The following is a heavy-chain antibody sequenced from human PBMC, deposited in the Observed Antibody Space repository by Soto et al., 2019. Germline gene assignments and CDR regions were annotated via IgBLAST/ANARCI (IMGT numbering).Heavy chain of an antibody. V-gene: IGHV4-31*03. J-gene: IGHJ1*01. CDR1: GGSISSGGYY. Sequence: QVQLQESGPGLVKPSQTLSLTCTVSGGSISSGGYYWSWIRQHPGKGLEWIGYIYYSGSTYYNPSLKRRVTLSVDTSKNQFSLKLSSVTAADTAVYYCASTYCGGDCYNGEYFQHWGQGTLVTVSS. CDR3: ASTYCGGDCYNGEYFQH. D-gene: IGHD2-21*02. CDR2: IYYSGST.